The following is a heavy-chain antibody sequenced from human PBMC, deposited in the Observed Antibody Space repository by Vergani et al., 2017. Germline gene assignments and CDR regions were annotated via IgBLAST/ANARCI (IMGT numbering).Heavy chain of an antibody. CDR3: TRHVPCGDSACLHFDH. CDR1: ESSFISNE. CDR2: INPIDSKI. Sequence: EVMLVQSGAEVKKPGESLKISCKYSESSFISNEIAWVRQMSGKGLQWMGNINPIDSKIAYSPSFQDQAIMSLDKSITTAYLQWRSLKASDTAIYYCTRHVPCGDSACLHFDHWGQGTQVTVSS. J-gene: IGHJ4*02. V-gene: IGHV5-51*01. D-gene: IGHD2-21*01.